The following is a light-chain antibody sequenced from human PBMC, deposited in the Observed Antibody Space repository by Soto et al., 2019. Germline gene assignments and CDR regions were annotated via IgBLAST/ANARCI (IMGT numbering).Light chain of an antibody. J-gene: IGKJ1*01. V-gene: IGKV1-12*01. CDR1: QTISSW. Sequence: IQMTQSPSSLSASVGDRVTMTCRASQTISSWLAWYQQKPGKAPKLLIYAASGLQSGVPSRFSGSGSGTDFTLTISSLQPEDFATYYCQQSNSFPWTFGQGTKVDI. CDR2: AAS. CDR3: QQSNSFPWT.